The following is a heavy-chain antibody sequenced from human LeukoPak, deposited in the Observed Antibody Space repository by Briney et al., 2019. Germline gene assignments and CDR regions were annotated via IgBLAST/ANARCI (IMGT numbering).Heavy chain of an antibody. V-gene: IGHV5-51*01. J-gene: IGHJ4*02. D-gene: IGHD3-9*01. CDR3: ARQEGKYYDILTGYYNLYYFDY. Sequence: GESLKISCKGSGYSFTSYWIGWVRPMPGKGLEWMGIIYPGDSDTRYSPSFQGQVTISADKSISTAYLQWSSLKASDTAMYYCARQEGKYYDILTGYYNLYYFDYWGQGTLVTVSS. CDR2: IYPGDSDT. CDR1: GYSFTSYW.